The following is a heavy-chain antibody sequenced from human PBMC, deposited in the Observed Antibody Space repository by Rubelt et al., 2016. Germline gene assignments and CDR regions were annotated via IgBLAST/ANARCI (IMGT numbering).Heavy chain of an antibody. CDR2: ISGSGGST. J-gene: IGHJ4*02. CDR1: GFTFDDYG. CDR3: AKRAGDY. V-gene: IGHV3-23*04. Sequence: EVQLVESGGGVVRPGGSLRLSCAASGFTFDDYGMSWVRQAPGKGLEWVSAISGSGGSTYYADSVKVRLAISSDNSKNTLYLQRNSLRAEDTAVYYCAKRAGDYWGQGTLVTVSS.